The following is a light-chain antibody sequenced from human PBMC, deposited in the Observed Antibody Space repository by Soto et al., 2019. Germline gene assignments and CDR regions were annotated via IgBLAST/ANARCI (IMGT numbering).Light chain of an antibody. CDR3: QQSYSIPYT. CDR1: QSVLYKSDKKNY. Sequence: DIVMIQSPESLAVSLGERATISGWSSQSVLYKSDKKNYLTWYQQKPGQPPKALIYWASTREYGVPERFSGSGSATDFILTISSVQAEDVAVYYCQQSYSIPYTFGQGTKLEIK. CDR2: WAS. V-gene: IGKV4-1*01. J-gene: IGKJ2*01.